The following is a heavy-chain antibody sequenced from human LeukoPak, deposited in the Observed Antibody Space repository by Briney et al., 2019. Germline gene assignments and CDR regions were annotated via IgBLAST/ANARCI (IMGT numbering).Heavy chain of an antibody. V-gene: IGHV3-7*01. CDR1: GFTFSSYW. Sequence: NPGGSLRLSCAASGFTFSSYWMSWVRQAPGKGLEWVANIKRDGSEKYYVDSVKGRFTISRDNAKNSLYLQMNSLRAEDTAVYYCARDGGDTAMVLTRWGQGTLVTVSS. D-gene: IGHD5-18*01. J-gene: IGHJ1*01. CDR3: ARDGGDTAMVLTR. CDR2: IKRDGSEK.